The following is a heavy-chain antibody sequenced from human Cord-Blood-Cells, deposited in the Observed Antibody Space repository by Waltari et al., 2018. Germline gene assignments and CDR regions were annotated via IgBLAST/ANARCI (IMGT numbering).Heavy chain of an antibody. J-gene: IGHJ4*02. CDR1: GYTFTSYY. CDR2: INPSGGST. Sequence: QVQLVQSGAEVKKPGASVKVSCKASGYTFTSYYMHWVRQAPGQGLEWMGIINPSGGSTSYAEKVRGRVTMTRDTSTSTVYMELSSLRSEDTAVYYCAICFFGVGYYFDYWGQGTLVTVSS. D-gene: IGHD3-3*01. V-gene: IGHV1-46*01. CDR3: AICFFGVGYYFDY.